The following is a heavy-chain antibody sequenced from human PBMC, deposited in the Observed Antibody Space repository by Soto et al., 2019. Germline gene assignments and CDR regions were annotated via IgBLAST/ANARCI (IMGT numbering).Heavy chain of an antibody. Sequence: VQLVESGGGLVQPGGSLRLSCAASGFSFSSYWMHWVRHAPGKGLVWVSRINSDGSSTTYADSVKGRFTISRDNAKNTLYLQMTSLTPEDTAVYYCDKGVPAATRYFQHWGQGTLVTVSS. CDR2: INSDGSST. CDR3: DKGVPAATRYFQH. CDR1: GFSFSSYW. V-gene: IGHV3-74*01. J-gene: IGHJ1*01. D-gene: IGHD2-2*01.